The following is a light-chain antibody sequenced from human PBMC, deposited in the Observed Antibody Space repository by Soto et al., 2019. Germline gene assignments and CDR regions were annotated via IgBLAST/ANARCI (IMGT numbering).Light chain of an antibody. CDR1: SSNIGSNY. CDR3: AAWDDSLSGVV. V-gene: IGLV1-47*01. Sequence: QSVLTQPPSASGTPGQRVTISCSESSSNIGSNYVYWYQQLPGTAPKLLIYRNNQRPSGVPDRFSGSKSGTSASLAISGLRSEDEAHYYCAAWDDSLSGVVFGGGTKLTVL. J-gene: IGLJ2*01. CDR2: RNN.